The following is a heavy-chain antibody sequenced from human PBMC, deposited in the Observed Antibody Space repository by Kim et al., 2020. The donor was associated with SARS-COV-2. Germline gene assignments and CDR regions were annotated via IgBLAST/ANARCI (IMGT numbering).Heavy chain of an antibody. V-gene: IGHV4-39*07. Sequence: SETLSLTCTVSGGSISSSGYYWGWIRQPPGKGLEWIGCIYYSGSTYYNPSLKSRVTISVDTSKNQFSLKLSSVTAADTAVYYCAVGYSSSWYLSWGQGTLGTVSS. J-gene: IGHJ4*02. D-gene: IGHD6-13*01. CDR3: AVGYSSSWYLS. CDR2: IYYSGST. CDR1: GGSISSSGYY.